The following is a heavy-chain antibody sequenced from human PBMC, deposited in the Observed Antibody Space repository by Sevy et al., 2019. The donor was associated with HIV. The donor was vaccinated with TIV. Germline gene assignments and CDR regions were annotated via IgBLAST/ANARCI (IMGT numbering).Heavy chain of an antibody. CDR2: IYPGDSDT. Sequence: GESLKISCKDSGYSFTSYWIGWVRQMPGKGLEWMGIIYPGDSDTRYSPSFQGQVTISADKSISTAYLQWSSLKASDTAMYYCASSYSSSSPQYYYYGMDVWGQGTTVTVSS. CDR1: GYSFTSYW. CDR3: ASSYSSSSPQYYYYGMDV. J-gene: IGHJ6*02. V-gene: IGHV5-51*01. D-gene: IGHD6-6*01.